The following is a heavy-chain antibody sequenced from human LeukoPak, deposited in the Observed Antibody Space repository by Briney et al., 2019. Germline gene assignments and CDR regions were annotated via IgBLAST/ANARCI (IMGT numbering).Heavy chain of an antibody. Sequence: GSSVKVSCKASGGTFSSYAISWVRRAPGQGLEWMGGIIPIFGTANYAQKFQGRVTITTDESTSTAYMELSSLRSEDTAVYYCARSVVPAAIRYYYYYKDVWGKGTTVTVSS. CDR2: IIPIFGTA. J-gene: IGHJ6*03. D-gene: IGHD2-2*01. CDR3: ARSVVPAAIRYYYYYKDV. CDR1: GGTFSSYA. V-gene: IGHV1-69*05.